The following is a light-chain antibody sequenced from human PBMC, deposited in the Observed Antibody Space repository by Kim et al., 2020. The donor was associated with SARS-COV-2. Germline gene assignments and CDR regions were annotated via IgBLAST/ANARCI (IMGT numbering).Light chain of an antibody. CDR2: AAS. CDR1: QGISSY. V-gene: IGKV1-8*01. Sequence: TGDRVTITCRASQGISSYLAWYQQKPGKAPKLLIYAASTLQSGVPSRFSGSGSGTDFTLTISCLQSEDFATYYCQQYYSYPPLTFGGGTKVDIK. CDR3: QQYYSYPPLT. J-gene: IGKJ4*01.